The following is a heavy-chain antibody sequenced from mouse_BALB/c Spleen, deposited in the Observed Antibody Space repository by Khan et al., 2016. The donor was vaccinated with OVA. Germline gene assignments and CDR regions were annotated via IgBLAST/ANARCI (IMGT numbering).Heavy chain of an antibody. J-gene: IGHJ4*01. Sequence: EVKLLESGPGLVKPSQSLSLTCTVTGYSITSNNAWNWIRQFPGNKLEWMGYISYSGSTSYNPSLHSRISITRDTSKNQFFLQLNSVTTEDTATYDCARGNYYGYAMDYWGQGTSVTVSS. V-gene: IGHV3-2*02. CDR3: ARGNYYGYAMDY. D-gene: IGHD1-1*01. CDR1: GYSITSNNA. CDR2: ISYSGST.